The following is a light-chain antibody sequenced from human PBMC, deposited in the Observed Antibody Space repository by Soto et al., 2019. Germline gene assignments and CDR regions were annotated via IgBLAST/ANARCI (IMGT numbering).Light chain of an antibody. J-gene: IGKJ1*01. Sequence: EIVLTQSPGTLSLSPGERAALACRASRRLSSTSCAWYQQRPGQAPMLLIDVVSSRATSIPDSFSGSGSGTDFTLTINRLEPDEFAVYYCQEYGSSPRTFGHGKNVDIK. CDR1: RRLSSTS. V-gene: IGKV3-20*01. CDR2: VVS. CDR3: QEYGSSPRT.